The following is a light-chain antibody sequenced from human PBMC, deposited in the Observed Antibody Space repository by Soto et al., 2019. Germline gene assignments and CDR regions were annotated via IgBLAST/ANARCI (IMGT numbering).Light chain of an antibody. Sequence: DIQMTQSPSSLSASVGDRVTITCQASQDISNYLNWYQQKPGKAPKLLIYAASNLETGVPSRFSGSGSGTDFTFTISILQPEDIATYYCQQYDNQLTFGGGTKVEIK. V-gene: IGKV1-33*01. CDR1: QDISNY. CDR3: QQYDNQLT. CDR2: AAS. J-gene: IGKJ4*01.